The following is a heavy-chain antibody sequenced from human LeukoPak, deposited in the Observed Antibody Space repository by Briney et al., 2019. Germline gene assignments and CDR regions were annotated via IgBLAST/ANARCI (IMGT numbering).Heavy chain of an antibody. Sequence: PGGSLRLSCAASGFTFSDNYMSWIRQAPGKGLEWVSYISSSGSIYYADSVKGRFTISRDNAKNSLYLQMNSLRAEDTAVYYCARDWRDSSGKFPNDAFDIWGQGTMVTVSS. CDR3: ARDWRDSSGKFPNDAFDI. D-gene: IGHD3-22*01. J-gene: IGHJ3*02. CDR1: GFTFSDNY. V-gene: IGHV3-11*04. CDR2: ISSSGSI.